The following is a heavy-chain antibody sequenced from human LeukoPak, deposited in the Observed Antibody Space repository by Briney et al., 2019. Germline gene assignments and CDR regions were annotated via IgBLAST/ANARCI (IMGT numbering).Heavy chain of an antibody. V-gene: IGHV4-34*01. CDR3: ARENYSSSPSRRIVDI. J-gene: IGHJ3*02. CDR1: GGSFSGYY. Sequence: SETLSLTXAVYGGSFSGYYWSWICQPPGKGLEWIGEINHSGSTNYNPSLKSRVTISVDTFKNQFSLKLSSVTAADTAVYYCARENYSSSPSRRIVDIWGQGTMVTVSS. D-gene: IGHD6-6*01. CDR2: INHSGST.